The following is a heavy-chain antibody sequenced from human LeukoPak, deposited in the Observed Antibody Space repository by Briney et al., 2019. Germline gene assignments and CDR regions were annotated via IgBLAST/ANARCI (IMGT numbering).Heavy chain of an antibody. D-gene: IGHD3-10*01. CDR1: GFTFSSYG. J-gene: IGHJ4*02. V-gene: IGHV3-33*01. Sequence: SGGTLRLSCAASGFTFSSYGMHWVRQAPGKGLEWVAVIWYDGSNKYYADSVKGRFTISRDNSKNTLYLQMNSLRAEDTAVYYCARPLSPVLLWFGEFYYWGQGTLVTVSS. CDR3: ARPLSPVLLWFGEFYY. CDR2: IWYDGSNK.